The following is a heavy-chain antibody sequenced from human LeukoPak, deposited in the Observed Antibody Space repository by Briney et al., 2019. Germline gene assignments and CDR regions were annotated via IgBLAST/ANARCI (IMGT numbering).Heavy chain of an antibody. CDR3: ARFSGSWELDY. CDR2: IYHSGST. Sequence: SETLSLTCTVSGYSISSGYSWGWIRQPPGKGLEWIGSIYHSGSTYYNPSLKSRVTMSVDTSKNQFSLKLSSVTAADTEVYYCARFSGSWELDYWGQGTLVTVST. V-gene: IGHV4-38-2*02. D-gene: IGHD1-26*01. CDR1: GYSISSGYS. J-gene: IGHJ4*02.